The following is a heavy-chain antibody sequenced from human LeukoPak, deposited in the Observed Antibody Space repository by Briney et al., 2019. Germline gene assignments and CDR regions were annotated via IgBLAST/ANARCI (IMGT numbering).Heavy chain of an antibody. J-gene: IGHJ4*02. D-gene: IGHD3-22*01. CDR1: GGSISSSNW. CDR2: IYHSGST. CDR3: ARRDYYDSSGYYSRYATLFDY. Sequence: PSETLSLTCAVSGGSISSSNWWSWVRQPPGKGLEWIGEIYHSGSTNYNPSLKSRVTISVDKSKNQFSLKLSSVTAADTAVYYCARRDYYDSSGYYSRYATLFDYWGQGTLVTVSS. V-gene: IGHV4-4*02.